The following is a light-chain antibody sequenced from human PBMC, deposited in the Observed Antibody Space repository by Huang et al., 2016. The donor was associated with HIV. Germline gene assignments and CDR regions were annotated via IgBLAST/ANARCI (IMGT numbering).Light chain of an antibody. CDR2: GAS. CDR1: QSVNSN. J-gene: IGKJ1*01. CDR3: QQYNNWPPWT. V-gene: IGKV3-15*01. Sequence: ETVMTQSPATLSVSPGERATLSCRASQSVNSNLAWYQQKPGQAPRLLIFGASTRATGIPVRFSGSKSGSEFTLTITSLQSEDFAVYYCQQYNNWPPWTFGQGTKVEIK.